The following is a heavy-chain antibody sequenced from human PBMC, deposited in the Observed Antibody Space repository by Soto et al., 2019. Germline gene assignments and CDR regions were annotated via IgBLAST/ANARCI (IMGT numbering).Heavy chain of an antibody. CDR1: GFTFSSYG. CDR3: ARDFKDYYGSGSYGDGPRFDY. D-gene: IGHD3-10*01. J-gene: IGHJ4*02. CDR2: IWYDGSNK. Sequence: QVQLVESGGGVVQPGRSLRLSCAASGFTFSSYGMHWVRQAPGKGLEWVAVIWYDGSNKYYADSVKGRFTISRDNSKNTLYLQMNSLRAEDTAVYYCARDFKDYYGSGSYGDGPRFDYWGQGTLVTVSS. V-gene: IGHV3-33*01.